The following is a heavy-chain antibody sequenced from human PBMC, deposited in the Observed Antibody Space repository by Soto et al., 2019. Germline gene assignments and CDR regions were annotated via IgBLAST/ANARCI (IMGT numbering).Heavy chain of an antibody. Sequence: QVQLQESGPGLVKPSGTLSLTCALSGASIITDNWWSWVRQPPGKEMEWIGEIYHSGNTNFNPSVKSRVTISVDTSKNQFYLTVSSVTAADTAIYYCARASASSKLRGVVINWGQGTLGTVSS. V-gene: IGHV4-4*02. D-gene: IGHD3-10*01. CDR3: ARASASSKLRGVVIN. CDR2: IYHSGNT. CDR1: GASIITDNW. J-gene: IGHJ4*02.